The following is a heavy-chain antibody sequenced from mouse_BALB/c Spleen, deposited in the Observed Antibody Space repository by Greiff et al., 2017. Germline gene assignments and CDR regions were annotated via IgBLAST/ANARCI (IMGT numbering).Heavy chain of an antibody. J-gene: IGHJ1*01. CDR3: ARGNYYGSRRYFDV. CDR1: GYSITSDYA. D-gene: IGHD1-1*01. Sequence: EVKLMESGPGLVKPSQSLSLTCTVTGYSITSDYAWNWIRQFPGNKLEWMGYISYSGSTSYNPSLKSRISITRDTSKNQFFLQLNSVTTEDTATYYCARGNYYGSRRYFDVWGAGTTVTVSS. CDR2: ISYSGST. V-gene: IGHV3-2*02.